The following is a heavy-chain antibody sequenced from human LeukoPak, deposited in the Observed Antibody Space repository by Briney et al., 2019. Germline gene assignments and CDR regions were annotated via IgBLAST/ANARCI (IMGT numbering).Heavy chain of an antibody. Sequence: SETLSLTCTVSGGSISSYYWSWIRQPPGKGLEWIGYIYYSGSTNYNPSLKSRVTISVDTSKNQLSLKLSSVTAADTAVYYCARSSYWYFDLWGRGTLVTVSS. CDR2: IYYSGST. V-gene: IGHV4-59*08. J-gene: IGHJ2*01. D-gene: IGHD2-2*01. CDR1: GGSISSYY. CDR3: ARSSYWYFDL.